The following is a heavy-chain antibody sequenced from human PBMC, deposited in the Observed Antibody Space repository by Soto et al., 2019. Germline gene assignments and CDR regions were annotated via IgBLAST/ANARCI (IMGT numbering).Heavy chain of an antibody. V-gene: IGHV2-5*02. CDR2: IYWDDDK. CDR3: AHRAVAGAFDY. D-gene: IGHD6-19*01. Sequence: QITLKESGPTLVKPTQTLTLTCTFSGFSLSTSGVGVGWVRQPPGKALEWLALIYWDDDKRYSPSLKSRLTITKDTPKNQVVLTVTNMDPVDTATYYCAHRAVAGAFDYWGRGTLVTVSS. J-gene: IGHJ4*02. CDR1: GFSLSTSGVG.